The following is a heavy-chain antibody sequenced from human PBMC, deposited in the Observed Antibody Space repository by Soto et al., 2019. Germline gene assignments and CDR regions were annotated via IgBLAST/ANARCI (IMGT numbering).Heavy chain of an antibody. CDR1: GFTFSSYG. CDR2: IWYDGSNK. D-gene: IGHD4-17*01. V-gene: IGHV3-33*01. CDR3: ARDRYGDYDYYYGMDV. J-gene: IGHJ6*02. Sequence: VQLVESGGGVVQPGRSLRLSCAASGFTFSSYGMHWVRQAPGKGLEWVAVIWYDGSNKYYADSVKGRFTISRDNSKNTLYLQMNSLRAEDTAVYYCARDRYGDYDYYYGMDVWGQGTTVTVSS.